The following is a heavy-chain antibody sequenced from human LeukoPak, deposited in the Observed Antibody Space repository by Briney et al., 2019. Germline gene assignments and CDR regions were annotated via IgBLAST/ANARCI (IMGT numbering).Heavy chain of an antibody. CDR2: IYYSGST. CDR3: ARGDGYNEGYFDY. Sequence: PSETLSLTCTVSGGSISIDYWSWIRQPPGKGLEWIGYIYYSGSTNYNPSLKSRVTMSGDTSKNQFSLKLSSVTAADTAVYYCARGDGYNEGYFDYWGQGTLVTVSS. V-gene: IGHV4-59*01. J-gene: IGHJ4*02. D-gene: IGHD5-24*01. CDR1: GGSISIDY.